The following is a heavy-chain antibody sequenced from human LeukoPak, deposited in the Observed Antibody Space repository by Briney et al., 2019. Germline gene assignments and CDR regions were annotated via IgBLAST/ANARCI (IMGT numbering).Heavy chain of an antibody. D-gene: IGHD1-7*01. Sequence: PGGSLRLSCAASGFTFSSYGMHWVRQAPGKGLEWVAVIWYDGNSKYYADSVKGRFTISRDNSKNTLYLQMNSLRVEDTAVYYCARGGNGWNYRSYFDYWGQGTLVTVSS. J-gene: IGHJ4*02. CDR3: ARGGNGWNYRSYFDY. V-gene: IGHV3-33*01. CDR1: GFTFSSYG. CDR2: IWYDGNSK.